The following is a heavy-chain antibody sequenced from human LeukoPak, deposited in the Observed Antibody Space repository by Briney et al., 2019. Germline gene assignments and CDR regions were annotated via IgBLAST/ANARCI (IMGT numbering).Heavy chain of an antibody. D-gene: IGHD3-16*02. CDR1: GGSFSGYY. V-gene: IGHV4-34*01. Sequence: SETLSPTCAVYGGSFSGYYWSWIRQPPGKGLEWIGEINHSGSTNYNPSLKSRVTISVDTSKSQFSLKLSSVTAADTAVYYCARRRYDYVWGSYRYQYFDYWGQGTLVTVSS. CDR2: INHSGST. CDR3: ARRRYDYVWGSYRYQYFDY. J-gene: IGHJ4*02.